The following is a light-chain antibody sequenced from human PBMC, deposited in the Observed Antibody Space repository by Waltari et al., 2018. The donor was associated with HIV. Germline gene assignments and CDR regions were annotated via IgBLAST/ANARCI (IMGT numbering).Light chain of an antibody. CDR1: TLGDKY. J-gene: IGLJ2*01. Sequence: SYEVTQPPSVSVSPGQTASIPCSGDTLGDKYACWYQQRPGQSPVLVIYQDSKRPSAIPERFSGSNSGNTATLTISGTQAMDEADYYCQAWDSSTVVFGGGTKLTVL. CDR2: QDS. CDR3: QAWDSSTVV. V-gene: IGLV3-1*01.